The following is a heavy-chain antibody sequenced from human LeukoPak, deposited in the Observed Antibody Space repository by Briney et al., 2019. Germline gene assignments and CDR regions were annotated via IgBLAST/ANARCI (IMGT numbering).Heavy chain of an antibody. J-gene: IGHJ3*02. Sequence: ASVKVSCKVSGYTLTELSMHWVRQAPGQGLEWMGGFDPEDGETIYAQKFQGRVTMTEDTSTDTAYMALSSLRSEDTAVYYCATESFGVVIRGMEIDDAFDIWGQGTMVTVPS. V-gene: IGHV1-24*01. CDR2: FDPEDGET. D-gene: IGHD3-3*01. CDR1: GYTLTELS. CDR3: ATESFGVVIRGMEIDDAFDI.